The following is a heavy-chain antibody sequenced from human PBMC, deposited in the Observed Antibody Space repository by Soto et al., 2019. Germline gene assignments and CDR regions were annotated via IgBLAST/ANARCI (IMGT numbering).Heavy chain of an antibody. CDR1: GFTFSSYA. CDR3: ALFPSLLVTAAAGPFDY. Sequence: PGGSLRLSCAASGFTFSSYAMSWVRQAPGKGLEWVSAISGSGGSTYYADSVKGRFTISRDNSKNTLYLQMNSLRAEDTAVYYCALFPSLLVTAAAGPFDYWGQGTLVTVSS. J-gene: IGHJ4*02. D-gene: IGHD6-13*01. CDR2: ISGSGGST. V-gene: IGHV3-23*01.